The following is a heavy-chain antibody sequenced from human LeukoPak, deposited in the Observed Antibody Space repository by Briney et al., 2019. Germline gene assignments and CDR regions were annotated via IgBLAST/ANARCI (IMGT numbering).Heavy chain of an antibody. D-gene: IGHD6-13*01. V-gene: IGHV4-59*08. CDR1: GGSISSYY. CDR3: ARHSTSIAAAGGYYFDY. CDR2: IYYSGST. J-gene: IGHJ4*02. Sequence: PSETLSLTCAVSGGSISSYYWSWIRQPPGKGLEWIGYIYYSGSTNYNPSLKSRVTISVDTSKNQFSLKLSSVTAAVTAVYYCARHSTSIAAAGGYYFDYWGQGTLVAVSS.